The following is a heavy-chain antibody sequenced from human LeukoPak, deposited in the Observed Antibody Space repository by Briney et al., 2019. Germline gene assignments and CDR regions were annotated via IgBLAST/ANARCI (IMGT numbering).Heavy chain of an antibody. J-gene: IGHJ5*02. CDR2: ITPIFGRA. Sequence: EASVKVSCKASGGTLSTHAISWVRQAPGQGLEWMGGITPIFGRANYAQKFQGRVTITTEGSTSTAYMELSSLRSEDTAVYYCARVHCTSTVCYTGWFDPWGQGTLVTVSS. CDR1: GGTLSTHA. V-gene: IGHV1-69*05. CDR3: ARVHCTSTVCYTGWFDP. D-gene: IGHD2-2*02.